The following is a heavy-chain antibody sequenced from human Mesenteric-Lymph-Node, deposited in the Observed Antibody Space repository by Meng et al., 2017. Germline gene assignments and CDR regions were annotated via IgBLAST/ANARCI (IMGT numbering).Heavy chain of an antibody. J-gene: IGHJ3*02. CDR1: GYTFTSYG. Sequence: ASVKVSCKASGYTFTSYGISWVRQAPGQGLEWMGWISAYNGNTNYAQKLQGRVTMTTDTSTSTAYMELRSLRSDDTAVYYCARDPRDKWELRGDAFDIWGQGTMVTVSS. CDR3: ARDPRDKWELRGDAFDI. D-gene: IGHD1-26*01. V-gene: IGHV1-18*01. CDR2: ISAYNGNT.